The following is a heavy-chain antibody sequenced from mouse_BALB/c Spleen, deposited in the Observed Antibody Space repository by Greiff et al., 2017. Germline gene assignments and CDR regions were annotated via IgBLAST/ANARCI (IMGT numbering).Heavy chain of an antibody. D-gene: IGHD2-3*01. J-gene: IGHJ4*01. CDR1: GYTFTSYW. CDR3: ANSYDGYAMDY. CDR2: IAPGSGST. Sequence: ELVKPGASVKMSCKASGYTFTSYWINWIKQRPGQGLEWIGRIAPGSGSTYYNEMFKGKATLTVDTSSSTAYIQLSSLSSEDSAVYFCANSYDGYAMDYWGQGTSVTVSS. V-gene: IGHV1S41*01.